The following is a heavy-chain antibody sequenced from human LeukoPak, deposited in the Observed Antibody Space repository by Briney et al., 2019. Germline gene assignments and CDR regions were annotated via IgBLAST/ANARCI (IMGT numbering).Heavy chain of an antibody. Sequence: SETLSFTCNVSGGSISGSPRYWGWVRQPPGGGLEWIGSIRYIGTTYYNPSLQSRLTISVDNSQNQFSLKLKSVTAADTSMYYCTRQLSWACNTGDTWSQRKLCTVSS. CDR3: TRQLSWACNTGDT. CDR2: IRYIGTT. V-gene: IGHV4-39*01. J-gene: IGHJ5*02. CDR1: GGSISGSPRY. D-gene: IGHD6-13*01.